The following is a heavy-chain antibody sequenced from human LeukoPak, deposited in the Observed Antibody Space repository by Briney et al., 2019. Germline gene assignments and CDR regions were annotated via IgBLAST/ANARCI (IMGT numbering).Heavy chain of an antibody. D-gene: IGHD3-3*01. J-gene: IGHJ5*02. V-gene: IGHV3-33*01. CDR3: ARDSYDFWSGYSPNWFDP. Sequence: GGSLRLSCAASGFTFSSYGMHWVRQAPGKGLEWVAVIWYDGSNKYYADSVKGRFTISRDNSKNTLYLQTNSLRAEDTAVYYCARDSYDFWSGYSPNWFDPWGQGTLVTVFS. CDR2: IWYDGSNK. CDR1: GFTFSSYG.